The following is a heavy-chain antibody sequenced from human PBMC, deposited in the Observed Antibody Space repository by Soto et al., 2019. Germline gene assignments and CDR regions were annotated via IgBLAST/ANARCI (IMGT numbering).Heavy chain of an antibody. V-gene: IGHV3-23*01. Sequence: PGGSLRLSCAASGFTFSSYAMSWVRQAPGKGLEWVSAISGSGGSTYYADSVKGRFTISRDNSKNTLCLQMNSLRAEDTAVYYCAKDSYITIFGVVIIGRDYFDYWGQGTLVTVSS. J-gene: IGHJ4*02. CDR3: AKDSYITIFGVVIIGRDYFDY. CDR1: GFTFSSYA. CDR2: ISGSGGST. D-gene: IGHD3-3*01.